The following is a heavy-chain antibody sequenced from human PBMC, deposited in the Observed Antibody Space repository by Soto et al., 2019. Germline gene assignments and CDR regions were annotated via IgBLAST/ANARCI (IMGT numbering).Heavy chain of an antibody. CDR1: GGTFSSYA. V-gene: IGHV1-69*13. J-gene: IGHJ4*02. D-gene: IGHD2-2*01. CDR2: IIPIFGTA. CDR3: ARDLGDQIEHGKPGY. Sequence: ASVKVSCKASGGTFSSYAISWVRQAPGQGLEWMGGIIPIFGTANYAQKFQGRVTITADESTSTAYMELSSLRSEDTAVYYCARDLGDQIEHGKPGYWGQGTLVTVSS.